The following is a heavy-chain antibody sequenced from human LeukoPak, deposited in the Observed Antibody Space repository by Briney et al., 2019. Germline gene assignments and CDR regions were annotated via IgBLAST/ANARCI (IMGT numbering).Heavy chain of an antibody. CDR3: LWSYYNRPDQ. V-gene: IGHV3-66*01. CDR2: IYSAGST. J-gene: IGHJ5*02. Sequence: GGSLRLSCAGSGLSVSYNYMTWVRQAPGKGLEWVSVIYSAGSTYYADSAKGRFTISGDSSKNTAYLQLTSLRVEDTAVCYCLWSYYNRPDQWGQGTLVTVSS. D-gene: IGHD3-10*01. CDR1: GLSVSYNY.